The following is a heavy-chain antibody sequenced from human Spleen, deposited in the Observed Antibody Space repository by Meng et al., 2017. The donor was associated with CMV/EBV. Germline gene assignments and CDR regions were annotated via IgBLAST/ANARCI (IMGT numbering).Heavy chain of an antibody. CDR1: GGSISNSFYY. Sequence: SETLSLTCMVSGGSISNSFYYWGWVRQPPGKGPEWIGSIYYSGSANYNPSLKSRVTISADLSKNHFSLRLNSVTAADTAVYYCARALPVDHWNNYHNVLHDAFDIWGQGTMVTVSS. D-gene: IGHD1/OR15-1a*01. CDR3: ARALPVDHWNNYHNVLHDAFDI. V-gene: IGHV4-39*07. CDR2: IYYSGSA. J-gene: IGHJ3*02.